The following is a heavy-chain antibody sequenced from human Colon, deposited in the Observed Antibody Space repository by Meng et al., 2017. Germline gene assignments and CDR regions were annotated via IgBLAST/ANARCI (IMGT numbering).Heavy chain of an antibody. CDR3: ARERMRELGLFDY. CDR2: ISNSGKT. V-gene: IGHV4-4*02. D-gene: IGHD7-27*01. J-gene: IGHJ4*02. Sequence: LQLQGSGPAPLQPSGTLSPACAVSGDSIGNSKWWSWLRQSPGKGLEWIGEISNSGKTVYSPSLKSRVTISLDKSSNHFSLTLSPVTAADTAIYFCARERMRELGLFDYWGQGALVTVSS. CDR1: GDSIGNSKW.